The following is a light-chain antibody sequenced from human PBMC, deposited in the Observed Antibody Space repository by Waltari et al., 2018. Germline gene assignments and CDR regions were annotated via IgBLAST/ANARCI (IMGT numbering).Light chain of an antibody. CDR3: GTWDNSLNAGV. CDR1: TSNIGSNY. CDR2: GSN. V-gene: IGLV1-51*01. J-gene: IGLJ3*02. Sequence: QSVVTQPPSVSAAPGQTVTISCSGSTSNIGSNYVSWYQLLPGTAPKLLIYGSNKRPSGMADRFSGSKSGTSATLGITGLQTGDEAEYHCGTWDNSLNAGVFGGGTKLTVL.